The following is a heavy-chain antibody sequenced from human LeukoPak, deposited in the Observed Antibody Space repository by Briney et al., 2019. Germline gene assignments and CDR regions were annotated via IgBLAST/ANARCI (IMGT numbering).Heavy chain of an antibody. J-gene: IGHJ5*02. D-gene: IGHD3-10*01. CDR2: IKSKTDGATT. V-gene: IGHV3-15*01. Sequence: PGGSLRLSCAASGFTFSNAWMSWVRQAQGKRLEWVGRIKSKTDGATTEYAAPVKGRFTISRDDSKNTLYLQMNSLKTEDTAVYYCTTGLYDYDSGSYSFPWGQGTQVTVSS. CDR3: TTGLYDYDSGSYSFP. CDR1: GFTFSNAW.